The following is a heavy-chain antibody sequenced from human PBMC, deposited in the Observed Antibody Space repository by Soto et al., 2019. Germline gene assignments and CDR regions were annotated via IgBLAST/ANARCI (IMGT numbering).Heavy chain of an antibody. CDR1: GYTFTGYY. CDR2: INPNSGGT. Sequence: GASVKVSCKASGYTFTGYYMHWVRQAPGQGLEWMGWINPNSGGTNYAQKFQGKVTMTRDTSISTAYMELSRLRSDDTAVYYCARLYSSSWYSRHFDYWGQGTLVTVS. CDR3: ARLYSSSWYSRHFDY. D-gene: IGHD6-13*01. V-gene: IGHV1-2*02. J-gene: IGHJ4*02.